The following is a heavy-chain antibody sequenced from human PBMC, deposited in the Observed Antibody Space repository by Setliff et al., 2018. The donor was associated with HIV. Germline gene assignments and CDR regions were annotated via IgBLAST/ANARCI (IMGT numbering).Heavy chain of an antibody. V-gene: IGHV1-69*05. J-gene: IGHJ3*02. CDR1: GDTFTTYV. Sequence: AASVKVSCKGSGDTFTTYVVSWVRQAPGQGLEWMGGRSPNFSTTNYAQKFQVRVTITTEESTSRAYMELSSLRSEDTAVYYCAITSRGYSLQRGGAFDIWGQGTLVTVSS. CDR2: RSPNFSTT. D-gene: IGHD3-22*01. CDR3: AITSRGYSLQRGGAFDI.